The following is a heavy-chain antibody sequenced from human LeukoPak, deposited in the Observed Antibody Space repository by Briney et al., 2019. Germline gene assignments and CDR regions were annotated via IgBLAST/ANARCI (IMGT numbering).Heavy chain of an antibody. Sequence: GSLRLSCAVSGFTFNDARMNWVRQAPGKGLEWVSSISNSGSYVYYADSVKGRFTISRDNAKNSLYLQMNSLRAEDTAVYYCARSGGVFDIWGQGTMVTVSA. J-gene: IGHJ3*02. D-gene: IGHD2-15*01. CDR2: ISNSGSYV. CDR3: ARSGGVFDI. CDR1: GFTFNDAR. V-gene: IGHV3-21*01.